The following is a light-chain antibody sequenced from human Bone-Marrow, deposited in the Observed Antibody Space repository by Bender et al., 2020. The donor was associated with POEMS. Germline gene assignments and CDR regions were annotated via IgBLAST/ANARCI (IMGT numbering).Light chain of an antibody. J-gene: IGLJ3*02. CDR1: NIGSKS. V-gene: IGLV3-21*02. CDR3: HVWDSSSDQSV. CDR2: DDS. Sequence: SYVLTQAPSVSVAPGQTASIPCGGNNIGSKSVHWYQQRPGQAPVLVVYDDSDRPSGIPERFSGSNSGNTATLTISRVEAGDEADYYCHVWDSSSDQSVFGGGTKLTVL.